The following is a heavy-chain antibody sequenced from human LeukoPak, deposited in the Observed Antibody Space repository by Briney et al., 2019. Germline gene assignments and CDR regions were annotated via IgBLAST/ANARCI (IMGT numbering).Heavy chain of an antibody. Sequence: SETLSLTCTVSGGSISSSSYYWGWIRLPPGKDLEWIGSIYYSGSTYYNPSLKSRVTISVDTSKNQFSLKLSSVTAADTAVYYCVRRVSSTRSYDPWGQGTLVTVSS. CDR3: VRRVSSTRSYDP. CDR1: GGSISSSSYY. D-gene: IGHD2-2*01. CDR2: IYYSGST. J-gene: IGHJ5*02. V-gene: IGHV4-39*01.